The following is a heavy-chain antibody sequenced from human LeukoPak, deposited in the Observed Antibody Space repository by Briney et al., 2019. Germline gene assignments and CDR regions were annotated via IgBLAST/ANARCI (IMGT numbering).Heavy chain of an antibody. V-gene: IGHV4-30-2*01. CDR1: GGSISSGGYS. CDR2: IYHSGST. J-gene: IGHJ3*02. D-gene: IGHD4-17*01. CDR3: AREGYGIDAFDI. Sequence: KPSETLSLTCAVSGGSISSGGYSWSWIRQPPGKGLEWIGYIYHSGSTYYNPSLKSRVTISVDRSKNQFSLKLSSVTAADTAVYYCAREGYGIDAFDIWGQGTMVTVSS.